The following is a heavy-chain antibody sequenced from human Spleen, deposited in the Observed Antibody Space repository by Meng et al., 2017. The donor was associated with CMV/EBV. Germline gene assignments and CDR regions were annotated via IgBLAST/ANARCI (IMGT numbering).Heavy chain of an antibody. J-gene: IGHJ6*02. Sequence: SVKVSCKASGFTFTSSAVQWVRQARGQRLEWIGWIVVGSGNTNYAQKFQERVTITRDMSTSTAYMELSSLRSEDTAVYYCARGDKYYYYGMDVWGQGTTVTVSS. V-gene: IGHV1-58*01. CDR1: GFTFTSSA. D-gene: IGHD3-10*01. CDR3: ARGDKYYYYGMDV. CDR2: IVVGSGNT.